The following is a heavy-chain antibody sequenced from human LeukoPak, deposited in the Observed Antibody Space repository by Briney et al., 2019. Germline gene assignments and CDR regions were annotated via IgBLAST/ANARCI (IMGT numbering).Heavy chain of an antibody. CDR2: ISGSGGST. CDR3: AKTGSYWGVYYFDY. Sequence: PGGSLRLSCAASGFTFSSYAMSWVRQAPGKGLEWVSAISGSGGSTYYADSVKGRFTISRDNSKNTLYLQTNSLRAEDTAVYYCAKTGSYWGVYYFDYWGQGTLVTVSS. V-gene: IGHV3-23*01. CDR1: GFTFSSYA. J-gene: IGHJ4*02. D-gene: IGHD1-26*01.